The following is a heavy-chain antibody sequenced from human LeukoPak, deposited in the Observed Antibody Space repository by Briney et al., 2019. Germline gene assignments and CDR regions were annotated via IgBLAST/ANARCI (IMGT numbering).Heavy chain of an antibody. CDR1: EFTFTSYE. J-gene: IGHJ4*02. Sequence: GGSLRLSCAASEFTFTSYELNWVRQAPGKGLEWVSYISSSGNTISYADSVKGRFTISRDNAKNSLYLQMNSLRAEDTAVYFCARAYGDYPYYFDYWGQGTLVTVPS. D-gene: IGHD4-17*01. CDR3: ARAYGDYPYYFDY. V-gene: IGHV3-48*03. CDR2: ISSSGNTI.